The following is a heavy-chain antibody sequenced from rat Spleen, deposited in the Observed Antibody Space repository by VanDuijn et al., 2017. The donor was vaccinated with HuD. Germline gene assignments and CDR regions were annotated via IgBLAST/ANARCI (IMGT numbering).Heavy chain of an antibody. CDR1: GFTFSYYG. D-gene: IGHD1-2*01. Sequence: EVQLVESGGGLVQPGRSLKLSCEPSGFTFSYYGMAWVRQTPSNSLEWVASISPSGDNTYHRDSVKGRFTISRDNARNTLFLQMDSLRSEDTASYYCTRHDSTYISMDWFSYWGQVTLVTVSS. CDR3: TRHDSTYISMDWFSY. CDR2: ISPSGDNT. V-gene: IGHV5S14*01. J-gene: IGHJ3*01.